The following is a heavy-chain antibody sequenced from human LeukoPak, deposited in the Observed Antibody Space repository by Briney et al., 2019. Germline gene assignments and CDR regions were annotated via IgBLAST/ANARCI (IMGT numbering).Heavy chain of an antibody. CDR2: IYSTGSA. V-gene: IGHV4-59*01. CDR1: GGSISSYY. Sequence: KPSETLSLTCTVSGGSISSYYWNWIRQPPGKGLECLGYIYSTGSATYNPSLKSRVTISVDTTKSQFSLKLNSVTAADTAVYYCARGGYSRSLYDPFDLWGQGTMVTVSS. D-gene: IGHD1-26*01. J-gene: IGHJ3*01. CDR3: ARGGYSRSLYDPFDL.